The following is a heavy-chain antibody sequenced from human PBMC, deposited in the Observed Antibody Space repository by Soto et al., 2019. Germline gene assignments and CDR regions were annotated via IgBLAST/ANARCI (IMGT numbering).Heavy chain of an antibody. CDR1: GFSLSISGMR. CDR3: ARAVTGTGGYYFDH. Sequence: SGPTLVNPTQTLTLTCTFSGFSLSISGMRVSWIRQPPGKALEWLARIDWDDDKFYSTSLKTRLTISKDTSKKQVVLTMTNMDPVDTATYYCARAVTGTGGYYFDHWGQGTLVTVSS. D-gene: IGHD6-19*01. CDR2: IDWDDDK. J-gene: IGHJ4*02. V-gene: IGHV2-70*04.